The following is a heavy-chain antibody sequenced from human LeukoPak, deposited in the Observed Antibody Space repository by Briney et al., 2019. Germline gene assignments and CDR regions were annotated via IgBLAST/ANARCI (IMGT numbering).Heavy chain of an antibody. Sequence: GGSLRLSCAASGFTFSSYAMSWVRQAPGKGLEWVSGISGNGGSIYYADSVKGRFTVSRDNSKNTLYLQMNSLRAEDTAVYYCARDPRGVVSSSYFDSWGQGTLVTVSS. CDR2: ISGNGGSI. V-gene: IGHV3-23*01. D-gene: IGHD3-10*01. CDR1: GFTFSSYA. CDR3: ARDPRGVVSSSYFDS. J-gene: IGHJ4*02.